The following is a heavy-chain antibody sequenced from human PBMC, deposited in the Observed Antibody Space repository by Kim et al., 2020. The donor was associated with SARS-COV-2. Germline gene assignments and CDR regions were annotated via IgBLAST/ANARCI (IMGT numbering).Heavy chain of an antibody. J-gene: IGHJ5*01. D-gene: IGHD2-15*01. V-gene: IGHV4-39*01. CDR1: GGSLSSSSYY. CDR2: AYYSGNT. CDR3: ARQRRVSCGWF. Sequence: SETLSLTCTVSGGSLSSSSYYWGWIRQPPGKGLEWIGTAYYSGNTYYNPSLKSRVTISVETSKNQVFLKLGSVTAADTAVYCCARQRRVSCGWF.